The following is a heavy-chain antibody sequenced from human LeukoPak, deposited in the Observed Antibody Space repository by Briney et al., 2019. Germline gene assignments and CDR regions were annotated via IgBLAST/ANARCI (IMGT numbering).Heavy chain of an antibody. D-gene: IGHD3-22*01. J-gene: IGHJ4*02. Sequence: SETLSLTCTVSGGSTSSYYWSWIRQPAGKGLEWIGRIYTSGSTNYNPSLKSRITMSVDTSKNQFSLKLSSVTAADTAVYYCAREITMINYFDYWGQGTLVTVSS. CDR1: GGSTSSYY. CDR3: AREITMINYFDY. V-gene: IGHV4-4*07. CDR2: IYTSGST.